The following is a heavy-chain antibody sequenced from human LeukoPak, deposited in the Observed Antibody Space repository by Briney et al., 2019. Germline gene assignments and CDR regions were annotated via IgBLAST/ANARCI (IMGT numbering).Heavy chain of an antibody. V-gene: IGHV4-59*08. D-gene: IGHD6-13*01. J-gene: IGHJ1*01. CDR1: GGSISSYY. Sequence: SETLSLTCTVSGGSISSYYWSWIRQPPGKGLEWIGYIYYSGSTNYNPSLKSRVTISVDTSKNQFSLKLSSVTAADTAVYYCARHGRTHSSSWYPDYSEYFQHWGQGTLVTVSS. CDR3: ARHGRTHSSSWYPDYSEYFQH. CDR2: IYYSGST.